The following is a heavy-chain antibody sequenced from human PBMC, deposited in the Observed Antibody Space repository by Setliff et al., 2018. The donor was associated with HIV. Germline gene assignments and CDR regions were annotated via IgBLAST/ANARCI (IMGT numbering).Heavy chain of an antibody. CDR1: GGVSGGDMGVHD. J-gene: IGHJ4*02. CDR3: ARLPQD. Sequence: SETLSLTCSVSGGVSGGDMGVHDWSWIRQPPGKGLEWIGYIYDNEKTFYNPSLKSRVTITVDTSKNQISLQLTSVAAEDTALYYCARLPQDWGQGTLVTVSS. V-gene: IGHV4-61*08. CDR2: IYDNEKT.